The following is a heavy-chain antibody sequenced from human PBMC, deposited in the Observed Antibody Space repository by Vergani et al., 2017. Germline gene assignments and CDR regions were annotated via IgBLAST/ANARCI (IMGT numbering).Heavy chain of an antibody. V-gene: IGHV3-74*01. CDR2: MNGDGDTI. CDR3: ARARKFRFGVVWENWFDP. J-gene: IGHJ5*02. CDR1: GFTFSDIW. Sequence: EVRLVESGGSLIQPGGSLRLSCVASGFTFSDIWMHWARQVPGKGLVWVSGMNGDGDTISYADSVKGRFTISRDNAKNTLFLQMNSLRAEDTAVYYCARARKFRFGVVWENWFDPWGQGTLVTVSS. D-gene: IGHD3-3*01.